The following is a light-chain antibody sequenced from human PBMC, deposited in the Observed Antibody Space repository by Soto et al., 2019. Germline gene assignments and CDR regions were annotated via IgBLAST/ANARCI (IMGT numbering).Light chain of an antibody. CDR2: AAS. CDR1: QAIDNY. CDR3: QQSYRTPLT. J-gene: IGKJ4*01. Sequence: DIQMTQSPSSLSASVGDRVTITCRASQAIDNYLNWYQHKPGKAPELLILAASIVQSGVPSRFSGGGFGTDFSLTFSSLHPEDFATYYCQQSYRTPLTFGGGTKVEI. V-gene: IGKV1-39*01.